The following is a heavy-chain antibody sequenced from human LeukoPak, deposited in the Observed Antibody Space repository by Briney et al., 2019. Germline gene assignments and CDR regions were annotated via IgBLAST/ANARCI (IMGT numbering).Heavy chain of an antibody. CDR2: IYYSGST. CDR3: ARAEYYFDY. J-gene: IGHJ4*02. Sequence: SETLSLTCTVSGGSISSYYWSWIRQPPGKGLEWIGYIYYSGSTNYNPSLKSRVTISVDTSKNQFSLKLSSVTAANTAVYYCARAEYYFDYWGQGTLVTVSS. V-gene: IGHV4-59*01. CDR1: GGSISSYY. D-gene: IGHD3-10*01.